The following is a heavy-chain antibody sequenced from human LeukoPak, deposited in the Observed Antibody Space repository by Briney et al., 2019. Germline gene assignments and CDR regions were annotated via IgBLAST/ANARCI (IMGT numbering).Heavy chain of an antibody. CDR3: ARYSPYFDY. V-gene: IGHV4-34*01. CDR1: GGSFSGYY. CDR2: INHSGST. D-gene: IGHD5-18*01. Sequence: NSSETLSLTCAVYGGSFSGYYWSWIRQPPGKGLEWIGEINHSGSTNYNPSLKSRVTISVDTSKNQFSLKLSSVTAADTAVYYCARYSPYFDYWGQGTLVTVSS. J-gene: IGHJ4*02.